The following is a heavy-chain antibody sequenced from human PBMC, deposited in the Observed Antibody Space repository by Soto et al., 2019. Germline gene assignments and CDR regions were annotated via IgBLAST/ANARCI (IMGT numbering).Heavy chain of an antibody. J-gene: IGHJ6*03. CDR2: IFYSGST. CDR1: GVSISGSSDY. Sequence: QPQLQESGPGLVKPSETLSLTCTVSGVSISGSSDYWGWIRQPPGKGLEWIGSIFYSGSTYYNPSLESPLTKSIHTSKNQFSLKLSSVTTADTAVYYGVRPVNFYYYYMDVWGKGTTVTVSS. V-gene: IGHV4-39*01. CDR3: VRPVNFYYYYMDV.